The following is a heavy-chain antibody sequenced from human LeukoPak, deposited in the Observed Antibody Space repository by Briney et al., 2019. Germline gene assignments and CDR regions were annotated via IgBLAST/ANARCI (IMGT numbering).Heavy chain of an antibody. CDR2: INHSGST. V-gene: IGHV4-34*01. Sequence: PSETLSLTCAVYGGSFSGYYWSWIRQPPGKGLEWIGEINHSGSTNYNPSLKSRVTISVDTSKNQFSLKLSSVTAADTAVYYCARERFVFGWARVIDYWGQGTLVTVSS. CDR3: ARERFVFGWARVIDY. D-gene: IGHD6-19*01. CDR1: GGSFSGYY. J-gene: IGHJ4*02.